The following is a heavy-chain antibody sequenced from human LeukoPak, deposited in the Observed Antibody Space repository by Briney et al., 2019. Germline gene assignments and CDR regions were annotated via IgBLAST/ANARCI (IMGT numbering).Heavy chain of an antibody. CDR2: INSSGGNT. J-gene: IGHJ4*02. CDR3: AKGRIGYIPDY. CDR1: GFSVSSYS. Sequence: GGSLTLSCAASGFSVSSYSMTWVRQAPGKGLEWVSVINSSGGNTYYADSVRGRFSISRDNSKNTLYLQLNSLRVEDTAVYYCAKGRIGYIPDYWGQGTLVTVSS. D-gene: IGHD6-13*01. V-gene: IGHV3-23*01.